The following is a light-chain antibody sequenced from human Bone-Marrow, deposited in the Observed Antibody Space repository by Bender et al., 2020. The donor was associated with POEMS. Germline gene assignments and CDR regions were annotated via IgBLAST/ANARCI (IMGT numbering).Light chain of an antibody. Sequence: QSALTQPRSVSGSPGQSVTISCTGTRSDIGNYNYVSWYQQHPGKAPKLIVYEVTTRPSGVSERFSGSKSVNTASLTISGLQAEDEADYFCCSYAGSSPVVFGGGTKLTVL. V-gene: IGLV2-11*01. J-gene: IGLJ2*01. CDR3: CSYAGSSPVV. CDR2: EVT. CDR1: RSDIGNYNY.